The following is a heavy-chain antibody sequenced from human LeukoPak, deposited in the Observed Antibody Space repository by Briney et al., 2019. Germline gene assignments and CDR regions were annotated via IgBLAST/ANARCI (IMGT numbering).Heavy chain of an antibody. V-gene: IGHV4-39*07. J-gene: IGHJ4*02. CDR3: ARTGSSSLDFDY. Sequence: PSETLSLTCTVSGGSISSSSYYWGWIRQPPGKVLEWIGSIYYSGSTYYNPSLKSRVTISVDTSKNQFSLKLSSVTAADTAVYYCARTGSSSLDFDYWGQGTLVTVSS. CDR1: GGSISSSSYY. CDR2: IYYSGST. D-gene: IGHD2-15*01.